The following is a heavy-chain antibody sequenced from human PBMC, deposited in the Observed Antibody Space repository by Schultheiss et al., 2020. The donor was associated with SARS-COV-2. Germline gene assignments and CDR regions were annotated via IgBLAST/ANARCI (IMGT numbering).Heavy chain of an antibody. D-gene: IGHD2-2*01. CDR1: GGSISSSSYY. J-gene: IGHJ4*02. V-gene: IGHV4-39*07. CDR3: ARDMEPAAPGH. Sequence: SETLSLTCTVSGGSISSSSYYWGWIRQPPGKGLEWIGSIYYSGSTYYNPSLKSRVTISVDTSKNQFSLKLSSVTAADTAVYYCARDMEPAAPGHWGQGTLVTVSS. CDR2: IYYSGST.